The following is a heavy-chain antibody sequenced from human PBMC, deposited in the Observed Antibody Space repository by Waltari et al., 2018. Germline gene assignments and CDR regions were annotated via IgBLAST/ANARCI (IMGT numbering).Heavy chain of an antibody. CDR2: IKRDGSEK. Sequence: EVQLEESGGGLVQPGGSLRLSCTASGFSFSTNWMSWVRQAPGKGLEWVANIKRDGSEKHYVESVKDRFSISRDNAKNSLSLEMSSLRVEDTAVYFCAIGFGGGGYWGQGTLVSVSS. J-gene: IGHJ4*02. D-gene: IGHD3-3*01. V-gene: IGHV3-7*01. CDR3: AIGFGGGGY. CDR1: GFSFSTNW.